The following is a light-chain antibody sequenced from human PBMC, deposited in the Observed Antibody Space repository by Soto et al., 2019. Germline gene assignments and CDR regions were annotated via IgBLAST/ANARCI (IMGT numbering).Light chain of an antibody. CDR2: DAS. J-gene: IGKJ1*01. V-gene: IGKV1-5*01. CDR3: QHYNSYPWT. CDR1: QNVNNW. Sequence: DIQMTQSPSPLSASVGDRVTITCRASQNVNNWLAWYQQKPGKVPKLLIYDASSLEDGAPSRFSGGGSGTEFTLTISSLQPDDFATYYCQHYNSYPWTFGQGTKVEIK.